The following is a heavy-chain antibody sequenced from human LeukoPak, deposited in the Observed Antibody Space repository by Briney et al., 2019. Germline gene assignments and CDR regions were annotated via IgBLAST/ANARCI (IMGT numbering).Heavy chain of an antibody. CDR3: VKDPDPRYCSSTSCSPI. V-gene: IGHV3-9*01. D-gene: IGHD2-2*01. J-gene: IGHJ3*02. Sequence: PGGSLRLSCAASGFTFDDYAMHWVRQAPGKGLEWVSGISWNSGKIGYADSVKGRFTISRDNAKNSLYLQMNSLRAEDTAVYYCVKDPDPRYCSSTSCSPIWGQGTMVTVSS. CDR2: ISWNSGKI. CDR1: GFTFDDYA.